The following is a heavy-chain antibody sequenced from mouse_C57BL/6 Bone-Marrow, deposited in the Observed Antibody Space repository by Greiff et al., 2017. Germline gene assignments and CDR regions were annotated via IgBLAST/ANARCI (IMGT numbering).Heavy chain of an antibody. J-gene: IGHJ4*01. V-gene: IGHV1-69*01. Sequence: VQLQQPGAELVMPGASVKLSCKASGYTFTSYWMHWVKQRPGQGLEWIGEIDPSDSYTNYTQKFKGKSTLTVDKSSSTAYMQLSSLTSEDSAVYYCAREGNYVGYAMDYWGQGTSVTVSS. CDR2: IDPSDSYT. CDR3: AREGNYVGYAMDY. CDR1: GYTFTSYW. D-gene: IGHD2-1*01.